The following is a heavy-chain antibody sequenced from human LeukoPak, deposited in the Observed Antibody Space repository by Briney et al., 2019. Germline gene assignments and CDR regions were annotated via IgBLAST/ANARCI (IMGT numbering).Heavy chain of an antibody. J-gene: IGHJ3*01. Sequence: GGSLRLSCAASGFTFSNVWMSWVGQAPGKGLEWVGLIKNKLNGGTTDYVAPVKARFTISRDDSRNTLYLQMNSLKSEDTAMYYCASYNARDAFNFWGQGTMVTVSS. D-gene: IGHD1-14*01. CDR1: GFTFSNVW. V-gene: IGHV3-15*01. CDR3: ASYNARDAFNF. CDR2: IKNKLNGGTT.